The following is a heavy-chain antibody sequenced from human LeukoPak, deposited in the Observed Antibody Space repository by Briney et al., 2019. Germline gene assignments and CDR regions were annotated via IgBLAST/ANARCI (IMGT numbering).Heavy chain of an antibody. V-gene: IGHV3-20*04. CDR2: INWSGGST. D-gene: IGHD2-2*01. CDR3: ARAPITSPFYFDY. CDR1: GFAFDEHG. J-gene: IGHJ4*02. Sequence: GPGGSLGLSCTASGFAFDEHGMSWVRQVPGKGLEWVSGINWSGGSTGYADPLRGRFTISRDNAKNSLYLQMDSLRAEDTALYYCARAPITSPFYFDYWGQGTLVTVSS.